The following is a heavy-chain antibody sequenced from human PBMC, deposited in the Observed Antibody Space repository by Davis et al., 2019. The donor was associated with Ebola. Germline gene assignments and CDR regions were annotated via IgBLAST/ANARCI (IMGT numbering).Heavy chain of an antibody. CDR1: AFTFSSYW. CDR3: ARDCLNRQLVLGYYGMDV. CDR2: INSDGSST. J-gene: IGHJ6*04. Sequence: HTGGSLRLSCAASAFTFSSYWMHWVRHAPGNGLVWVSRINSDGSSTSYADSVKGRFTISRDNAKNSLYLQMNSLMAEDTAVYYCARDCLNRQLVLGYYGMDVWGKGTTVTVSS. D-gene: IGHD6-6*01. V-gene: IGHV3-74*01.